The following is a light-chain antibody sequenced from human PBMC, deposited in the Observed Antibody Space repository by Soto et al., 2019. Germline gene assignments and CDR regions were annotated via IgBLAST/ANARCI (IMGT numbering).Light chain of an antibody. J-gene: IGLJ2*01. Sequence: QSVLTQPASVSGSPGPSITISCTGTSSDVGGYHYVSWYQQHPGKAPKLMIYDVSNRPSGVSNRFSGSKSGNTASLTISGLQAEDEADYYCSSYTSSSTLEVVFGGGTKVTVL. CDR3: SSYTSSSTLEVV. CDR1: SSDVGGYHY. V-gene: IGLV2-14*01. CDR2: DVS.